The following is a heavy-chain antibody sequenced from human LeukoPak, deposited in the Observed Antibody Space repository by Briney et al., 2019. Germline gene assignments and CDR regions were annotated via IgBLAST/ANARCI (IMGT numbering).Heavy chain of an antibody. D-gene: IGHD3-3*01. V-gene: IGHV3-20*04. Sequence: SGGSLRLSCAASGFTFDDYGMSWVRQAPGKGLEWVSGINWNGGSTGYADSVKGRFTISRDNAKNSLYLQMNSLRAEDTALYYCARDPLSPLRYDFWSADIRTGAYGMDVWGKGTTVTVSS. CDR3: ARDPLSPLRYDFWSADIRTGAYGMDV. J-gene: IGHJ6*04. CDR2: INWNGGST. CDR1: GFTFDDYG.